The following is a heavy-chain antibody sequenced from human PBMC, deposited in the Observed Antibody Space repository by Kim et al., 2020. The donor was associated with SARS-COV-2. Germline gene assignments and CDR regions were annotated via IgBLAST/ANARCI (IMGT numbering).Heavy chain of an antibody. D-gene: IGHD2-15*01. V-gene: IGHV4-59*01. CDR3: AREVGCSGGSCYSSWFDP. Sequence: SETLSLTCTVSGGSISSYYWSWIRQPPGKGLEWIGYIYYSGSTNYKPSLKSRVTISVDTSKNQFSLKLSSVTAADTAVYYCAREVGCSGGSCYSSWFDPWGQGTLVTVSS. J-gene: IGHJ5*02. CDR1: GGSISSYY. CDR2: IYYSGST.